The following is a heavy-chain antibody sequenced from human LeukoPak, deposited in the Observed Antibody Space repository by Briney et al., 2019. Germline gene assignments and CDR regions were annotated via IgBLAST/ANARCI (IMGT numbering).Heavy chain of an antibody. Sequence: GASVKVSCKASGYTFTSYGISWVRQAPGQGLEWMGWISAYNGNTNYAQKLQGRVTMTTDTSTSTAYMELRSLRSGDTAVYYCARGTRRTYYDILTGYPQPTYFDYWGQGTLVTVSS. CDR3: ARGTRRTYYDILTGYPQPTYFDY. D-gene: IGHD3-9*01. J-gene: IGHJ4*02. CDR2: ISAYNGNT. CDR1: GYTFTSYG. V-gene: IGHV1-18*01.